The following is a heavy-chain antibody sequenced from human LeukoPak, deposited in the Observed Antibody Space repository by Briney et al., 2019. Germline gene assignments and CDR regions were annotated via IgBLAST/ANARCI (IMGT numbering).Heavy chain of an antibody. Sequence: TGGSLRLSCAASGFTFSTYAMSWVRQAPGKGLEWVSTISGSGDVTYYADSVKGRLTISRDNSKDTLFLQMNSLRVDDTAVYYCAKSLRGWVAAGICDDHWGQGTLVTVSS. CDR3: AKSLRGWVAAGICDDH. J-gene: IGHJ5*02. V-gene: IGHV3-23*01. CDR2: ISGSGDVT. D-gene: IGHD6-13*01. CDR1: GFTFSTYA.